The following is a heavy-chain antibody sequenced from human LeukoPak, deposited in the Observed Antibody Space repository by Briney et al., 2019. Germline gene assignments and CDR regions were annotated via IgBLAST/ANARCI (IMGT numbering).Heavy chain of an antibody. CDR2: IIPILGIA. CDR3: ARASDDYGDYELDP. CDR1: GGTFSSYA. V-gene: IGHV1-69*04. J-gene: IGHJ5*02. D-gene: IGHD4-17*01. Sequence: SVKVSCKASGGTFSSYAISWVRQAPGQGLEWMGRIIPILGIANYAQKFQGRVTITADKSTSTAYMELSSLRSEDTDVYYCARASDDYGDYELDPWGQGTLVTVS.